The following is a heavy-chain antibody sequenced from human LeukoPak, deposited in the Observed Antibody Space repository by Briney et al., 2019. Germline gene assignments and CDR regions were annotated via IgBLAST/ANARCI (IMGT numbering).Heavy chain of an antibody. CDR2: ISYSGST. D-gene: IGHD1-20*01. CDR3: ARRITGTTSDSFDY. Sequence: PSETLSLTCTVSGGSISSSSYYWGWIRQPPGKGLEWIVSISYSGSTYYNPSLKSRVTIFVDTSKNQFSLKLSSVTAADTALYYCARRITGTTSDSFDYWGQGTLVAVSS. J-gene: IGHJ4*02. CDR1: GGSISSSSYY. V-gene: IGHV4-39*01.